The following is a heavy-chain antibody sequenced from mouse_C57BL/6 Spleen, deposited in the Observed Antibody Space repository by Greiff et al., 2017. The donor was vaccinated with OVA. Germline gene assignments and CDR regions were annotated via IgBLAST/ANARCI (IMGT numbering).Heavy chain of an antibody. CDR3: ARSDPPLAVVGPYYFDY. CDR1: GYTFTSYW. J-gene: IGHJ2*01. Sequence: QVHVKQSGAELAKPGASVKLSCKASGYTFTSYWMHWVKQRPGQGLEWIGYINPSSGYTKYNQKFKDKATLTADKSSSTAYMQLSSLTYEDSAVYYCARSDPPLAVVGPYYFDYWGQGTTLTVSS. CDR2: INPSSGYT. V-gene: IGHV1-7*01. D-gene: IGHD1-1*01.